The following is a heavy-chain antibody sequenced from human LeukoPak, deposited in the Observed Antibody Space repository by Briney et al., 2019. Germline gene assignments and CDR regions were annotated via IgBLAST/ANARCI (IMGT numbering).Heavy chain of an antibody. CDR1: GYSFTSYW. CDR2: IYPGDSDT. CDR3: ARGKGGYSSGWYGLVIDY. Sequence: LGKSLKISCKGSGYSFTSYWIGWVRQMPGKGLEWMGIIYPGDSDTRYSPSFQGQVTISADKSISTAYLQWSSLKASDTAMYYCARGKGGYSSGWYGLVIDYWGQGTLVTVSS. J-gene: IGHJ4*02. V-gene: IGHV5-51*01. D-gene: IGHD6-19*01.